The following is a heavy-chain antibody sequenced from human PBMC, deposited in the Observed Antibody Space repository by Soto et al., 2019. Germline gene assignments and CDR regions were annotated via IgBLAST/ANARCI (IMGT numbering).Heavy chain of an antibody. J-gene: IGHJ5*02. CDR3: ARAYCSSTSCYEAPTWFDP. CDR2: ISSIGST. CDR1: GASIISTTKY. Sequence: PSETLSLTCTVSGASIISTTKYWGWIRQPPGRGLEWIGTISSIGSTYYNPSLEGRVTISVDTSKNQFSLKLSSVTAADTAVYYCARAYCSSTSCYEAPTWFDPWGQGTLVTVSS. V-gene: IGHV4-39*01. D-gene: IGHD2-2*01.